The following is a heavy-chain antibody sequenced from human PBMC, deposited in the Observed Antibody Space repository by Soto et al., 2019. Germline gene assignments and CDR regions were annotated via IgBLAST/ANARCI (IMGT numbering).Heavy chain of an antibody. CDR1: GFTVSSNY. CDR2: IYSGGST. D-gene: IGHD5-12*01. J-gene: IGHJ4*02. V-gene: IGHV3-53*01. CDR3: ARWLQLPYYFDY. Sequence: GGSLRLSCAASGFTVSSNYMSWVRQAPGKGLEWVSVIYSGGSTYYADSVKGRFTISRDNSKNTLYLQMNSLRAEDTAVYYCARWLQLPYYFDYWGQGTLVTVSS.